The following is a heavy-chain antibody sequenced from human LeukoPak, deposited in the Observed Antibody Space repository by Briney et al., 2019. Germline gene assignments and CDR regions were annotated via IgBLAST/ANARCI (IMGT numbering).Heavy chain of an antibody. V-gene: IGHV1-8*01. CDR1: GYTFTSYD. Sequence: ASVKVSCKVSGYTFTSYDINWVRQATGQGLEWMGWMNPNSGNTGYAQKFQGRVTMTRNTSISIAYMEVSSLRSEDTAVYYCAKEVDTAMVFPFDIWGQGTMVTVSS. D-gene: IGHD5-18*01. CDR3: AKEVDTAMVFPFDI. J-gene: IGHJ3*02. CDR2: MNPNSGNT.